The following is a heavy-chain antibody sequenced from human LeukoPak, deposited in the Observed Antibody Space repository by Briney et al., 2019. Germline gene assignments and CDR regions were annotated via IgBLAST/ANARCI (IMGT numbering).Heavy chain of an antibody. V-gene: IGHV4-38-2*02. J-gene: IGHJ5*02. D-gene: IGHD4-17*01. CDR3: TRDTGTTGEVKFDP. Sequence: SETLSLTCTVSGYSISSGYYWGWIRQPPGKGLEWIGSIYHSGSTYYNPSLKSRVTISVDTSKNQFSLKLSSVTAADTAVYYCTRDTGTTGEVKFDPWGQGTLVTVSS. CDR1: GYSISSGYY. CDR2: IYHSGST.